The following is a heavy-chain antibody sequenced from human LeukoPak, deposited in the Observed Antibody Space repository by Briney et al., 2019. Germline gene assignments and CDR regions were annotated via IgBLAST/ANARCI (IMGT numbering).Heavy chain of an antibody. Sequence: GGSLRLSCTASGFTFSIFGMHWVRQAPGKGLEWVAFIRYDGTNKYYADSVRGRFTISRDNSKNTLYLQMNSLRAEDTAVYYCAKEKKYYYDGSGYPGYDYWGQGTLVTVSS. D-gene: IGHD3-22*01. CDR3: AKEKKYYYDGSGYPGYDY. CDR1: GFTFSIFG. J-gene: IGHJ4*02. CDR2: IRYDGTNK. V-gene: IGHV3-30*02.